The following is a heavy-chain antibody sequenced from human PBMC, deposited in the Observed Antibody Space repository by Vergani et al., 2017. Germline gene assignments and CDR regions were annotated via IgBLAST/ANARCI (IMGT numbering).Heavy chain of an antibody. CDR2: IYYSGST. D-gene: IGHD3-9*01. CDR3: ARRDGSLTGYQGHFQH. Sequence: QLQLQESGPGLVKPSETLSLTCTVSGGSISSSSYYWGWIRQHPGKGLEWIGRIYYSGSTYYNPSLKSLVTISVDTSKNQFSLKLSSVTAADTAVYYCARRDGSLTGYQGHFQHWGQGTLVTVSS. CDR1: GGSISSSSYY. J-gene: IGHJ1*01. V-gene: IGHV4-39*01.